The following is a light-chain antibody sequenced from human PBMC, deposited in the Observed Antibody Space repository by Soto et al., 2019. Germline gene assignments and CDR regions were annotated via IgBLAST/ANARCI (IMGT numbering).Light chain of an antibody. J-gene: IGLJ1*01. CDR2: EVS. V-gene: IGLV2-14*01. Sequence: QSALTQPASVSASPGQSITLSCSDVEVFNYVSWYQHHPGRAPKLIIYEVSRRPSGVSPRFSGSKSGNTASLTISGLRSEDEADYYCTSYTTSATGIFGKGTKAPS. CDR3: TSYTTSATGI. CDR1: VEVFNY.